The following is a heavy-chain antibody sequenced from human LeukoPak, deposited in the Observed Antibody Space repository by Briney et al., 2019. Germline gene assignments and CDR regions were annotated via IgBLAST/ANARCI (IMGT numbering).Heavy chain of an antibody. J-gene: IGHJ4*02. V-gene: IGHV4-30-4*01. Sequence: SETLSLTCTVSGGSISSGDYYWSWIRQPPGKGLEWIGYIYYSGSTYYNPSLKSRVTTSVDTSKNQFSLKLSSVTAADTAVYYCARGAFGDYVDYCGQGTLVTVSS. CDR2: IYYSGST. CDR1: GGSISSGDYY. D-gene: IGHD3-10*01. CDR3: ARGAFGDYVDY.